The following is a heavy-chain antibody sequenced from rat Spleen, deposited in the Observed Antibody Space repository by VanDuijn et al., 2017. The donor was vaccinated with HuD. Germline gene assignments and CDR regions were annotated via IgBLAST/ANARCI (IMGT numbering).Heavy chain of an antibody. J-gene: IGHJ2*01. V-gene: IGHV2-13*01. CDR1: WFSLTNLG. CDR3: ARADIAAISTDGI. D-gene: IGHD1-2*01. Sequence: VQLKESRPCLGQPSQNLSLTCNGSWFSLTNLGGNWVRQPSGRGLGWLGVILGNGNTNYNSVLKTRLSMSRDNSKSQVYLKMNSLQTEDTATYYCARADIAAISTDGIWGQGVMVTVSS. CDR2: ILGNGNT.